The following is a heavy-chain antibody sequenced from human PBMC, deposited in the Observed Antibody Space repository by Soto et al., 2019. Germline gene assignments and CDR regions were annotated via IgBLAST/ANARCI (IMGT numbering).Heavy chain of an antibody. CDR2: ISYDGSNK. CDR1: EFTFSSYG. V-gene: IGHV3-30*18. J-gene: IGHJ4*02. Sequence: GGSLRLSCVAPEFTFSSYGMHWVRQAPGKGLEWVALISYDGSNKYYADSVKGRFTISRDNSKNTLFLQMNSLSAEDTAVYYCAKVILGITGPTWAGKGGLDYWGQGTLVTVSS. CDR3: AKVILGITGPTWAGKGGLDY. D-gene: IGHD3-10*01.